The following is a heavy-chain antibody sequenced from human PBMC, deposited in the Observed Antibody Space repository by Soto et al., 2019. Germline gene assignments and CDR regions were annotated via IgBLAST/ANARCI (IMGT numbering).Heavy chain of an antibody. V-gene: IGHV4-39*01. CDR3: ARQGIAAAGTSANWFDP. CDR2: IYYSGST. CDR1: GGSISSSSYY. Sequence: SEALSLTCTVSGGSISSSSYYWGWIRQPPGKGLEWIGSIYYSGSTYYNPSLKSRVAISVDTSENQFSLKLSSVTAADTAVYYCARQGIAAAGTSANWFDPWGQGTLVTVSS. J-gene: IGHJ5*02. D-gene: IGHD6-13*01.